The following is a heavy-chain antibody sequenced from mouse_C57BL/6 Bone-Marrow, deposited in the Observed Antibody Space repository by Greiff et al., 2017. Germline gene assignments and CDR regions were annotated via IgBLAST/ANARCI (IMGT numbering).Heavy chain of an antibody. J-gene: IGHJ3*01. V-gene: IGHV1-63*01. D-gene: IGHD2-4*01. Sequence: VQLQQSGAELVRPGTSVKMSCKASGYTFTNYWIGWAKQRPGHGLEWIGDIYPGGGYTNYNEKFKGKATLTADKSSSTAYMQFSSLTSEDSAIYDCARHDYDPWFAYWGQGTLVTVSA. CDR3: ARHDYDPWFAY. CDR1: GYTFTNYW. CDR2: IYPGGGYT.